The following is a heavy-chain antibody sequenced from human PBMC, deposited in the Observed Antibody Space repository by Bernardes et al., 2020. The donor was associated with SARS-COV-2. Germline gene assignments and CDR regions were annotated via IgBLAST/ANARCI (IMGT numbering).Heavy chain of an antibody. CDR3: ARTQYQLLLVDSYDMDV. CDR2: IKHDGSER. CDR1: GFTFSTYW. V-gene: IGHV3-7*04. J-gene: IGHJ6*02. D-gene: IGHD2-2*01. Sequence: SLLLSFPASGFTFSTYWMSWVRQAPGKGLEWVANIKHDGSERYYVDSVKGRFTISRDNAKNSLYLQMNSLRAEDTAVYYCARTQYQLLLVDSYDMDVWGQGTTVTVSS.